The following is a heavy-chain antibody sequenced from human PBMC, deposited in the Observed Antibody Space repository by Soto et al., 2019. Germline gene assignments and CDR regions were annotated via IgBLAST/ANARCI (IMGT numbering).Heavy chain of an antibody. V-gene: IGHV4-59*01. CDR3: ARDIKVAAETGAN. D-gene: IGHD6-13*01. Sequence: PSETLSLTCTLSGGSISYYYWSWIRQPPGKGLEWIGYVFHTGTTDYNPSLKSRLTISIDTSRNQFSLKLSSVTAADTAVYYCARDIKVAAETGANWGQGILVTVSS. CDR1: GGSISYYY. J-gene: IGHJ4*02. CDR2: VFHTGTT.